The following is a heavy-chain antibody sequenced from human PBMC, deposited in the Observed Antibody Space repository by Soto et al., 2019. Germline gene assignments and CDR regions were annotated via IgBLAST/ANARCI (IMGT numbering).Heavy chain of an antibody. Sequence: GGSLRLSCAASGFTFRIYGMHWVRQAPGTGLEWVAVISYDGSNKYYADSVKGRFTSSGNNSKDTLYLQMNSLRAEDTAVYYCAKPLRKVDTAILYGMDVWGQGTTVTVSS. CDR2: ISYDGSNK. V-gene: IGHV3-30*18. D-gene: IGHD5-18*01. CDR3: AKPLRKVDTAILYGMDV. CDR1: GFTFRIYG. J-gene: IGHJ6*02.